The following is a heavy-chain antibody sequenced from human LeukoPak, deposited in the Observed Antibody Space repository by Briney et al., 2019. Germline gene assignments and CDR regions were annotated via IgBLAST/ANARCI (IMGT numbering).Heavy chain of an antibody. CDR2: INHSGST. J-gene: IGHJ6*02. D-gene: IGHD3-3*01. V-gene: IGHV4-34*01. CDR3: ARGRHDFWSGYYTGTYYYYGMDV. Sequence: SETLSLTCAVYGGSFSGYYWSWIRQPPGKGLEWIGEINHSGSTNYNPSLKSRVTISVDTSKNQFSLKLSSVTAADTAVYYCARGRHDFWSGYYTGTYYYYGMDVWGQGTTVTVSS. CDR1: GGSFSGYY.